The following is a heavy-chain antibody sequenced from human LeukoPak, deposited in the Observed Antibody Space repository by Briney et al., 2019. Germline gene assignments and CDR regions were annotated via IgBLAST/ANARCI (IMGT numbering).Heavy chain of an antibody. CDR1: GFTFSSYA. CDR2: INHSGST. D-gene: IGHD2-2*01. Sequence: GSLRLSCAASGFTFSSYAMNWVRQPPGKGLEWIGEINHSGSTNYNPSLKSRVTISVDTSKNQFSLKLSSVTAADTAVYYCATATGSSNWFDPWGQGTLVTVSS. J-gene: IGHJ5*02. V-gene: IGHV4-34*08. CDR3: ATATGSSNWFDP.